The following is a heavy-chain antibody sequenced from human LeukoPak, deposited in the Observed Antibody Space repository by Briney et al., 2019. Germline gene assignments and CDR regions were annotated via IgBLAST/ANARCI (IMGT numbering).Heavy chain of an antibody. CDR2: LYESGTT. Sequence: PSETLSLTCSVSGGSISSYSWSWIRQPPGKGLEWIGYLYESGTTNYKASLQSRVTMSVDTSKNHFSLRLSSVTAADTAVYYCATQELVPAALNAFDIWGQGTLVTVSS. CDR1: GGSISSYS. CDR3: ATQELVPAALNAFDI. D-gene: IGHD2-2*01. V-gene: IGHV4-59*08. J-gene: IGHJ3*02.